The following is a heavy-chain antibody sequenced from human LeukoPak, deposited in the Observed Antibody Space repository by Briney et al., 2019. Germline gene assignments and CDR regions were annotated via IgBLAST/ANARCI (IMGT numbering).Heavy chain of an antibody. CDR1: GFTFSSYA. D-gene: IGHD6-13*01. Sequence: PGGSLRLSCAASGFTFSSYAMSWVRQAPGKGLEWVSAISGSGGSTYYTDSVKGRFTISRDNSKNTLYLQMNSLRAEDTAVYYCAKFRDSSSWVWFDPWGQGTLVTVSS. CDR3: AKFRDSSSWVWFDP. CDR2: ISGSGGST. V-gene: IGHV3-23*01. J-gene: IGHJ5*02.